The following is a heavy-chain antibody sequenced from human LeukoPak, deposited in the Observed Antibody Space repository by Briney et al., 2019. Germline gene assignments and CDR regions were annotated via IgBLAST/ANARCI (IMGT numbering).Heavy chain of an antibody. CDR2: VNHSGST. CDR1: GGSVSGYY. D-gene: IGHD2-2*01. J-gene: IGHJ6*03. CDR3: ATERRCCSSTSCYHLTQYYYYMDV. V-gene: IGHV4-34*01. Sequence: SETLSLSCAAYGGSVSGYYWSWIRQPPGKGLEWIGEVNHSGSTNYNPSLKSRVTISVDTSKNQFSLKLSSVTAADTAVYYCATERRCCSSTSCYHLTQYYYYMDVCGKGTTVTVSS.